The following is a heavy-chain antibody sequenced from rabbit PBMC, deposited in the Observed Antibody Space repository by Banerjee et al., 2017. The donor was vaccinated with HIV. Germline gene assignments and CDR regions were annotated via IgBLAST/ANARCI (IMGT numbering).Heavy chain of an antibody. J-gene: IGHJ4*01. D-gene: IGHD1-1*01. CDR3: ARYLRSDDYYNL. CDR1: GFSFSSSYY. V-gene: IGHV1S45*01. Sequence: QEQLVESGGDLVKPGASLTLTCTASGFSFSSSYYMCWVRQAPGKGLEWIACIAAGSSTTWYANWAKGRFTISKTPSTVTLQMTSLTAADTATYFCARYLRSDDYYNLWGQGTLVTVS. CDR2: IAAGSSTT.